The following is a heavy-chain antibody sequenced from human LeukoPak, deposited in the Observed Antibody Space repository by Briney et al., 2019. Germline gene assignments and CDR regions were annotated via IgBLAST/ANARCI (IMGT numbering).Heavy chain of an antibody. CDR3: ARDGTAAGLYFDL. V-gene: IGHV3-7*01. CDR2: IQQYGGEK. CDR1: GFTFSDYY. D-gene: IGHD6-13*01. J-gene: IGHJ4*01. Sequence: QSGGSLRLSCAASGFTFSDYYMNWVRQAPGKGLEWVASIQQYGGEKSYVDSVKGRFTISRDNAKNSLYLQMSSLRAEDTAVYYCARDGTAAGLYFDLWGQGTLVTVSS.